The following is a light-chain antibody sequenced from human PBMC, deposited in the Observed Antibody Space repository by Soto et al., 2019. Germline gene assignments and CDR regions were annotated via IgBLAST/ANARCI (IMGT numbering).Light chain of an antibody. CDR3: QQYNNWPLT. J-gene: IGKJ1*01. CDR1: QSVSSN. V-gene: IGKV3-15*01. CDR2: GAS. Sequence: EIVMTQSPATLSVSPWERITLSCRASQSVSSNLAWYQQKPGQAPRLLIYGASTRATGFPARFSGSGSGTEFTLTISALQSEDFAVYYCQQYNNWPLTFGQGTKVEIK.